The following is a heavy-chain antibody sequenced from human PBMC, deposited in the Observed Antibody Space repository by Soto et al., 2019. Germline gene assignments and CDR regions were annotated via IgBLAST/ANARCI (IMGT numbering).Heavy chain of an antibody. CDR1: GFTFSSYA. CDR2: ISYDGSNK. D-gene: IGHD2-21*02. CDR3: ARVGYCGGDCYSVAYYFDY. Sequence: GGSLRLSCAASGFTFSSYAMHWVRQAPGKGLEWVAVISYDGSNKYYADSVKGRFTISRDNSKNTLYLQMNSLRAEDTAAYYCARVGYCGGDCYSVAYYFDYWGQGTLVTVSS. J-gene: IGHJ4*02. V-gene: IGHV3-30-3*01.